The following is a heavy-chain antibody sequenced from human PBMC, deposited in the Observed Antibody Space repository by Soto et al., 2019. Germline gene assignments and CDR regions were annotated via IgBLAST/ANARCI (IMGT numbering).Heavy chain of an antibody. CDR1: GGSISTYY. CDR2: IDYSGST. J-gene: IGHJ5*02. CDR3: AGGAKYCGGRTSCVDRFDR. Sequence: SETLCLTCTVSGGSISTYYWSWIRQPPGNALEWIGNIDYSGSTNYNPSLNSRVTISADTSKKQFSLRLSSVRSAYTAVYYSAGGAKYCGGRTSCVDRFDRWGQGPMVTVSS. V-gene: IGHV4-59*01. D-gene: IGHD2-21*01.